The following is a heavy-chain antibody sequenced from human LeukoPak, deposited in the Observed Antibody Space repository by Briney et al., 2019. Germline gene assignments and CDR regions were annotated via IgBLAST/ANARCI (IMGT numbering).Heavy chain of an antibody. CDR1: GFTFSSYG. D-gene: IGHD3-10*01. Sequence: PGGSLRLSCAASGFTFSSYGMHWVRQAPGKGLEWVAVIWYDGSNKYYADSVKGRFTISRDNSKNTLYLQMNSLRAVDTAVYYCAKDRMVRGAIDGASYYYYYGMDVWGQGTTVIVSS. J-gene: IGHJ6*02. V-gene: IGHV3-30*02. CDR3: AKDRMVRGAIDGASYYYYYGMDV. CDR2: IWYDGSNK.